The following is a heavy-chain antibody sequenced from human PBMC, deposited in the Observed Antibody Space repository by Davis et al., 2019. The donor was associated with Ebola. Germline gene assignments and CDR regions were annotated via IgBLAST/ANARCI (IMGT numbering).Heavy chain of an antibody. CDR1: GFTFSSYW. V-gene: IGHV3-74*01. J-gene: IGHJ4*02. CDR3: AKSSSDLTATPFDY. Sequence: GESLKISCAASGFTFSSYWMHWVRQAPGKGLVWVSRINPDGSFTDYADSVKGRFSISRDSTSNTLYLQMNGLRAEDTAVYYCAKSSSDLTATPFDYWGRGTLVTVSS. CDR2: INPDGSFT.